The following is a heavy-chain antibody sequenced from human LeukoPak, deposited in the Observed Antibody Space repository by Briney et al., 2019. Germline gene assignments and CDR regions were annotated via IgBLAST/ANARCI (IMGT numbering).Heavy chain of an antibody. CDR3: AGDDHSSGWYGDFDY. D-gene: IGHD6-19*01. V-gene: IGHV3-11*01. CDR1: GFTFSDYY. Sequence: GGSLRLSCAASGFTFSDYYMSWIRQAPGKGLEWVSYISSSGSTIYYADSVKGRFTISRDNAKNSLYLQMNSLRAEDTAVYYCAGDDHSSGWYGDFDYWGQGTLVTVSS. CDR2: ISSSGSTI. J-gene: IGHJ4*02.